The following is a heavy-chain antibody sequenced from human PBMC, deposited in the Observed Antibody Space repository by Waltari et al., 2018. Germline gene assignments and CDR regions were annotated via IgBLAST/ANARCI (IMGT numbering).Heavy chain of an antibody. CDR2: FDPEDGET. J-gene: IGHJ4*02. Sequence: QVQLVQSGAEVKKPGASVKVSCKVSGYTLTELSMHWVRQAPGKGLEWMGGFDPEDGETIYAQKFQGRVTITADKSTSTAYMELSSLRSEDTAVYYCARGGDYVDYWGQGTLVTVSS. V-gene: IGHV1-24*01. D-gene: IGHD4-17*01. CDR1: GYTLTELS. CDR3: ARGGDYVDY.